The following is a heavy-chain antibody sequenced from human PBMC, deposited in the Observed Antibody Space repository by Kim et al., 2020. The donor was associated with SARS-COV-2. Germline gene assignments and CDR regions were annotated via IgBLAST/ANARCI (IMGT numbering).Heavy chain of an antibody. CDR2: IYYSGST. CDR1: GGSISSSSYY. CDR3: ARPGERWLQWAYFDY. J-gene: IGHJ4*02. V-gene: IGHV4-39*01. D-gene: IGHD5-12*01. Sequence: SETLSLTCTVSGGSISSSSYYWGWIRQPPGKGLEWIGSIYYSGSTYYNPSLKSRVTISVDTSKNQFSLKLSSVTAADTAVYYCARPGERWLQWAYFDYWGQGTLVTVSS.